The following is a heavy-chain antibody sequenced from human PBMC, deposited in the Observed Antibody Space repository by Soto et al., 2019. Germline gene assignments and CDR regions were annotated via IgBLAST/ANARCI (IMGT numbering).Heavy chain of an antibody. D-gene: IGHD3-22*01. CDR1: GFTFSSYG. CDR2: IWYDGSKK. J-gene: IGHJ4*02. V-gene: IGHV3-33*01. Sequence: QVQMVESGGGVVQPGRSLRLSCAASGFTFSSYGMHWVRQAPGKGLEWVAVIWYDGSKKYYADSVKGRFTISRDDSKNTLYLQIDSLRAEDTAVYYCAGDLGHYDRGGSYFDYWGQGTLVTVSS. CDR3: AGDLGHYDRGGSYFDY.